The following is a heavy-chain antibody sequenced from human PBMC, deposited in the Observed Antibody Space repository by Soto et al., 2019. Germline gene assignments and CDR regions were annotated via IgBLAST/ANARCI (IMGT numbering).Heavy chain of an antibody. Sequence: SETLSLTCAVSGGSISSGGYSWSWIRQPPGKGLEWIGYIYHSGTTYYNPSLKSRVTISVDRSKNQFSLKLSSVTAADTAVYYCARAHYGDYGYGMDFWGQGTTVPVSS. CDR2: IYHSGTT. CDR1: GGSISSGGYS. CDR3: ARAHYGDYGYGMDF. D-gene: IGHD4-17*01. V-gene: IGHV4-30-2*01. J-gene: IGHJ6*02.